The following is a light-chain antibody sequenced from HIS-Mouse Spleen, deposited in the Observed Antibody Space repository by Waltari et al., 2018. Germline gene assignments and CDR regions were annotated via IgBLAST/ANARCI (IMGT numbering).Light chain of an antibody. Sequence: SYVLTPPPSVSVAPGKPARITCGGNNIGRKSVPGYQQKPGQAPVLVVYDDSDRPSGIPERFSGSNSGNTATLTISRVEAGDEADYYCQVWDSSSDHVVFGGGTKLTVL. J-gene: IGLJ2*01. V-gene: IGLV3-21*03. CDR1: NIGRKS. CDR3: QVWDSSSDHVV. CDR2: DDS.